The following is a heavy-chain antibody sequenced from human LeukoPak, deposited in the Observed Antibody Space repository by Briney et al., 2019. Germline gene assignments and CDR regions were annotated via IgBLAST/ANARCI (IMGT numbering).Heavy chain of an antibody. V-gene: IGHV3-23*01. Sequence: GGSLRLSCEGSAFIFSGHWMNWVRQAPGKGLEWVSGISGSGYSTYYADSVKGRFTISRDNSKNTLFLQMNSLRAEDTAVYYCAKTGEDYYDGSGYQNPFDYWGQGTLVTVSS. CDR1: AFIFSGHW. D-gene: IGHD3-22*01. CDR2: ISGSGYST. CDR3: AKTGEDYYDGSGYQNPFDY. J-gene: IGHJ4*02.